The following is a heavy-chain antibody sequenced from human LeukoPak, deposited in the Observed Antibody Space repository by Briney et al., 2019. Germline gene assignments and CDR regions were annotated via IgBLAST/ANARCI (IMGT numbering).Heavy chain of an antibody. CDR1: GFTFSNYA. Sequence: PGGSLRLSCAASGFTFSNYATNWVRQAPGKGLEWVSGISGSGGTTYYADSVKGRFTISRDNSKNTLYLQMISLRAEDTAVYYCAKDHYSNYGNWFDPWGQGTLVTVFS. J-gene: IGHJ5*02. CDR3: AKDHYSNYGNWFDP. D-gene: IGHD4-11*01. V-gene: IGHV3-23*01. CDR2: ISGSGGTT.